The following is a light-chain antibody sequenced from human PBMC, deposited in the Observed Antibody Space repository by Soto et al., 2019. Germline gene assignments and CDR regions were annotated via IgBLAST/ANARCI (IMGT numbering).Light chain of an antibody. CDR2: EVS. CDR3: CSYAGTYTVV. CDR1: SSDVGDYNY. J-gene: IGLJ2*01. Sequence: QAVVTQPRSVSGSPGQSVTISCTGTSSDVGDYNYVSWYLQHPGKAPKFIIYEVSKRPSGVPDRFSGSKSGNTASLTISGLQAEDEADYYCCSYAGTYTVVFGGGTKLTVL. V-gene: IGLV2-11*01.